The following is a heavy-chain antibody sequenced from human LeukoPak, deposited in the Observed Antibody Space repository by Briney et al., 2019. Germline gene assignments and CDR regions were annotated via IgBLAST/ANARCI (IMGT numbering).Heavy chain of an antibody. CDR1: GSTFSSYA. CDR2: ISYDGSNK. V-gene: IGHV3-30*01. D-gene: IGHD3-22*01. CDR3: ARDTYYDSSGQADY. J-gene: IGHJ4*02. Sequence: GRSLRLSCAASGSTFSSYAMPWVRQAPGKGLEWVAVISYDGSNKYYADSVKGRFTISRDNSKNTLYLQMNSLRAEDTAVYYCARDTYYDSSGQADYWGQGTLVTVSS.